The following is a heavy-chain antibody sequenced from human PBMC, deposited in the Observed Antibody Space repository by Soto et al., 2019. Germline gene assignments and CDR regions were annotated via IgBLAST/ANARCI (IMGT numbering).Heavy chain of an antibody. CDR3: ARRGIVGATDYYYGMDV. Sequence: GESLKISCKGSGYSCTSYWIGWVRQMPGKGLEWMGIIYPGDSDTRYSPSFQGQVTISADKSISTAYLQWSSLKASDTAMYYCARRGIVGATDYYYGMDVWGQGTTVPVS. D-gene: IGHD1-26*01. V-gene: IGHV5-51*01. CDR2: IYPGDSDT. J-gene: IGHJ6*02. CDR1: GYSCTSYW.